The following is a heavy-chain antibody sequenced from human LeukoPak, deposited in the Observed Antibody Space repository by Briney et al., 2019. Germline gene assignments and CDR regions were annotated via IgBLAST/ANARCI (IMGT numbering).Heavy chain of an antibody. Sequence: PSGTLSLTCTVSGVSLTSYYWSWIRQPPGKGLESLGYIYYRGSTNYNPSLKSRVTMSVDTSKNQFSLKLTSVTAADTAVYYCARFSGSVDAFDIWGRGTMVTVSS. V-gene: IGHV4-59*08. CDR1: GVSLTSYY. CDR2: IYYRGST. J-gene: IGHJ3*02. CDR3: ARFSGSVDAFDI. D-gene: IGHD1-26*01.